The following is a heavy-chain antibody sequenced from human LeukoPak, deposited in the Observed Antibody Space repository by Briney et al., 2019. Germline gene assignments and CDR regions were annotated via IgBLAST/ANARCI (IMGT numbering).Heavy chain of an antibody. CDR1: GYTFTNYY. J-gene: IGHJ4*02. CDR2: INPSGGTT. V-gene: IGHV1-46*01. CDR3: ATDLLTFGGVFADY. Sequence: ASVKVSCKASGYTFTNYYMHWVRQAPGQGLEWMGIINPSGGTTSYAQKFQGRVTMTEDTSTDTAYMELSSLRSEDTAVYYCATDLLTFGGVFADYWGQETLVTVSS. D-gene: IGHD3-16*02.